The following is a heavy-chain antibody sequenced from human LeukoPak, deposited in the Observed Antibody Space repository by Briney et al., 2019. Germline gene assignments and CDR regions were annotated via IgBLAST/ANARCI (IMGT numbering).Heavy chain of an antibody. CDR3: ARDPYGSEMYFDY. CDR2: IKHSGST. V-gene: IGHV4-34*01. J-gene: IGHJ4*02. Sequence: SETLSLTCAVYGGTFSGYYWSWIRQPPGKGLEWIGEIKHSGSTNYNPSVKSRFTISVDTSKNQFSLKLSSVTAADTAVYYCARDPYGSEMYFDYWGEGALVTVSS. D-gene: IGHD3-10*01. CDR1: GGTFSGYY.